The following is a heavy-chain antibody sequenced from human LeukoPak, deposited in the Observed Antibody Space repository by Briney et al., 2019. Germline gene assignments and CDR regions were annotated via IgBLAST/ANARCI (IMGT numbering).Heavy chain of an antibody. D-gene: IGHD5-18*01. J-gene: IGHJ4*02. CDR3: ASHVDTAMVDDY. V-gene: IGHV3-30*03. CDR1: GFTFSSYG. Sequence: GGSLRLSCAASGFTFSSYGMHWVRQAPGKGQEWVAVISYDGSNKYYADSVKGRFTISRDNSKNTLYLQMNSLRAEDTAVYYCASHVDTAMVDDYWGQGTLVTVSS. CDR2: ISYDGSNK.